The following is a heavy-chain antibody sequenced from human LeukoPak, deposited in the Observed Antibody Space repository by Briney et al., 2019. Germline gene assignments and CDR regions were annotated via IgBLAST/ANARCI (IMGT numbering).Heavy chain of an antibody. CDR3: ATVEMATMRDYFDY. CDR2: IMPIFGTA. Sequence: ASVKVSCNASSRTFSSYAISWVRQAPGQGLEWMGWIMPIFGTANYAQKLQGRVTITADESTSTAYMELSSLRSEDTAVYYCATVEMATMRDYFDYWGQGTLVTASS. CDR1: SRTFSSYA. D-gene: IGHD5-24*01. J-gene: IGHJ4*02. V-gene: IGHV1-69*13.